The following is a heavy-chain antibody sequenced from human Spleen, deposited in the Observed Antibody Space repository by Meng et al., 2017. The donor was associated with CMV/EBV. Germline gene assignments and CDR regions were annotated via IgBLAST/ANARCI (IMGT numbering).Heavy chain of an antibody. D-gene: IGHD6-6*01. CDR3: ARHLSSSSKGVDY. V-gene: IGHV4-39*01. Sequence: SGGSISSGSYFWGWIRQPPGKGLEWIGIIYYSGSTYYNPSLKSRVTISVDTSMNQFSLKLSSVTAADTAVYYCARHLSSSSKGVDYWGQGTLVTVSS. CDR2: IYYSGST. CDR1: GGSISSGSYF. J-gene: IGHJ4*02.